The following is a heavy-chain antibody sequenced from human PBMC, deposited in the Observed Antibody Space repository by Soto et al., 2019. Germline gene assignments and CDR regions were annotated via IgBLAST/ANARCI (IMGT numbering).Heavy chain of an antibody. Sequence: QVQLVQSGAEVKKPGASVKVSCKASGYTFTGYYMHWVRQAPGQGLEWMGGIIPIFGTANYAQKFQGRVTITADKSTSTAYMELSSLRSEDTAVYYCARVHLVGATTGRIDPWGQGTLVTVSS. CDR2: IIPIFGTA. J-gene: IGHJ5*02. CDR3: ARVHLVGATTGRIDP. V-gene: IGHV1-69*06. CDR1: GYTFTGYY. D-gene: IGHD1-26*01.